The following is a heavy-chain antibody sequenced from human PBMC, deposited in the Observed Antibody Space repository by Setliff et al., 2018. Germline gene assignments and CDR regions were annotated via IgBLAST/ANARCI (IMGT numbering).Heavy chain of an antibody. CDR3: ARGPPEYYYDSSGYTTLDY. J-gene: IGHJ4*02. Sequence: SETLSLTCAVSGGSISSGNWWCWVRQPPGKGLEWIGVIYHSGSTNYNPSLRSRVTISVATSKNQFSLKLSSVTAADTSVYYCARGPPEYYYDSSGYTTLDYWGQGTLVTVSS. D-gene: IGHD3-22*01. CDR1: GGSISSGNW. CDR2: IYHSGST. V-gene: IGHV4-4*02.